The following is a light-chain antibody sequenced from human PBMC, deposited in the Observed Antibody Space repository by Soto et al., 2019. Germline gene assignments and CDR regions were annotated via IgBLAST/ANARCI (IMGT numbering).Light chain of an antibody. CDR2: GAT. Sequence: EVVMTQYPATLSVSPGERATLSCRASQSVNIYLAWYQQRPGQAPRLLIFGATYRASGIPARFSGSGSGTEFNLTISSLQSEDFGVYFCQQYDDWLRLTFGGGTKV. CDR1: QSVNIY. V-gene: IGKV3D-15*01. CDR3: QQYDDWLRLT. J-gene: IGKJ4*01.